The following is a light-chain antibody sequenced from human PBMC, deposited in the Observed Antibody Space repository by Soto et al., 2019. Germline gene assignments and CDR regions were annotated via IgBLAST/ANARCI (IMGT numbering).Light chain of an antibody. Sequence: EVVMTQSPATLSVSPGQRVTLSCRASDSVSSSLAWYQQKPGQAPRLLISGASTRAAGVPARFSGSGSGTDFTLTISSLQSEDFAVYYCHHYNTWPWTFGQGTKVEIK. CDR2: GAS. CDR1: DSVSSS. V-gene: IGKV3-15*01. J-gene: IGKJ1*01. CDR3: HHYNTWPWT.